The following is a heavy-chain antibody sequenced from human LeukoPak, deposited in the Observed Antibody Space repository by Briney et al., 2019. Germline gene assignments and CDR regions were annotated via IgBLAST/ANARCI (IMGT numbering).Heavy chain of an antibody. Sequence: SETLSLTCTVSGGSISSGNYYWSWIRQHPGKGLEWIGYIHHSGSTYYNPSLKSRAIISVDTSKNQFSLKLNSVTAADTAVYYCATSGSGSYRFDPWGQGTLVTVSS. J-gene: IGHJ5*02. V-gene: IGHV4-31*03. CDR2: IHHSGST. D-gene: IGHD3-10*01. CDR1: GGSISSGNYY. CDR3: ATSGSGSYRFDP.